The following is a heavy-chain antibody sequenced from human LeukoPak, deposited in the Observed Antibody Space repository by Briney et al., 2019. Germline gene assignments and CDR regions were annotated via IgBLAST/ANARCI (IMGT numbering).Heavy chain of an antibody. CDR3: AKDGGWDAFDI. D-gene: IGHD6-19*01. CDR2: ISSSGSTI. J-gene: IGHJ3*02. V-gene: IGHV3-48*03. Sequence: GGSLRLSCAASGFTFSSYEMNWVRQAPGKGLEWVSYISSSGSTIYYADSVKGRFTISRDNAKNSLYLQMNSLRAEDTAVYYCAKDGGWDAFDIWGHGTMVTVSS. CDR1: GFTFSSYE.